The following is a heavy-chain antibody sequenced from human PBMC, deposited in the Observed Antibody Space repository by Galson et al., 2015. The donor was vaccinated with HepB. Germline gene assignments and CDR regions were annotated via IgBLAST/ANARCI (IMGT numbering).Heavy chain of an antibody. Sequence: SLRLSCAASGFAFQTYVVNWVRQAPGKGLEWVSSITTSSTYRYYANSVKGRFTIYRDNAKNSLYLQMNSLRDEDTATYYCAGEREGFDTWGQGTMVIVSS. CDR2: ITTSSTYR. CDR3: AGEREGFDT. CDR1: GFAFQTYV. J-gene: IGHJ3*02. V-gene: IGHV3-21*06.